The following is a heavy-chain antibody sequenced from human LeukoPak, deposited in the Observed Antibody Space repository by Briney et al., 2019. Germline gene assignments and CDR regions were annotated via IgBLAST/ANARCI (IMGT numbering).Heavy chain of an antibody. J-gene: IGHJ4*02. D-gene: IGHD3-22*01. V-gene: IGHV4-39*01. Sequence: PSETLSLTCTVSGGSISSSSLYWGWIRQPPGKGLEWIGTIYYSGSTYYNPSLKSRVTMSVDTSKNQFSLKLSSVTAADTAVYYCARQGSDGSNYYASDFDSWGLGTLVTVSS. CDR3: ARQGSDGSNYYASDFDS. CDR1: GGSISSSSLY. CDR2: IYYSGST.